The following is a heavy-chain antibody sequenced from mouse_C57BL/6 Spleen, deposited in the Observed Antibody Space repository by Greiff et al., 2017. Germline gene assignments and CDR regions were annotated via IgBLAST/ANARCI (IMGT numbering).Heavy chain of an antibody. D-gene: IGHD3-1*01. CDR2: IYPGSGNT. Sequence: QVQLQQSGAELVRPGASVKLSCKASGYTFTDYYINWVKQRPGQGLEWIARIYPGSGNTYYNEKFKGKATLTAEKSSSTAYMQLSSLTSEDSAVYFCARGATRRDWYFDVWGTGTTVTVSS. CDR1: GYTFTDYY. CDR3: ARGATRRDWYFDV. J-gene: IGHJ1*03. V-gene: IGHV1-76*01.